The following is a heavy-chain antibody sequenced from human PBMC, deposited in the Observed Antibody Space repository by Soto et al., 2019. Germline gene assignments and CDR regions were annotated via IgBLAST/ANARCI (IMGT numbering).Heavy chain of an antibody. D-gene: IGHD1-1*01. Sequence: SVKVSCKASGYTFTSYDIYWVRQATGQGLELMGWMNPNTGNSCYAQKFQGRVTVTSDNSINTVHMELSSLRSEDTAVYYCARRAETNGWNGFGADKYYFDFWGQGTLVTVSS. CDR3: ARRAETNGWNGFGADKYYFDF. V-gene: IGHV1-8*01. CDR1: GYTFTSYD. J-gene: IGHJ4*02. CDR2: MNPNTGNS.